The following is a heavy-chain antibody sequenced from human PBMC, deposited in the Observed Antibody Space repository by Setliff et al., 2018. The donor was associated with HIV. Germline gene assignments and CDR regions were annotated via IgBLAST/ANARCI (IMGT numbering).Heavy chain of an antibody. D-gene: IGHD3-9*01. V-gene: IGHV3-21*01. CDR1: GFTFSSYS. CDR3: ARGASGGLRYFDY. Sequence: GGSLRLSCAASGFTFSSYSMNWVRQAPGKGLEWVSSISSSSSYIYYADSVKGRFTISRDNAKNSLYLQMNSLRAEDTAVYYCARGASGGLRYFDYWGQGTLVTVSS. CDR2: ISSSSSYI. J-gene: IGHJ4*02.